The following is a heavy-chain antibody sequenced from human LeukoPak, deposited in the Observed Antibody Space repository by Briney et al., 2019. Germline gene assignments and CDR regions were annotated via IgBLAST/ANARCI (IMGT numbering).Heavy chain of an antibody. CDR3: ARDLGGSYYGPYFDY. V-gene: IGHV4-59*01. D-gene: IGHD1-26*01. CDR2: IYYSGST. J-gene: IGHJ4*02. Sequence: VKPSETLSLTYTVSGGSISTYYWSWIRQPPGKGLEWIGYIYYSGSTNYNPSLKSRVTISVDTSKNQFSLKLSSVTAADTAVYYCARDLGGSYYGPYFDYWGQGTLVTVSS. CDR1: GGSISTYY.